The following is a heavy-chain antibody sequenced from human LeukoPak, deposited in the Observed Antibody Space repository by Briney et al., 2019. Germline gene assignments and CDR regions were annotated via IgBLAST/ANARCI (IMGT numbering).Heavy chain of an antibody. V-gene: IGHV3-21*01. D-gene: IGHD3-16*01. Sequence: GGSLRLSCAASGFTLSTSAMNWVRQAPGKGLEWVSSIDLDSSHIYYAASVRGRFTISRDNARNSLYLQMNSLRVEDTAVYYWARDPERYLRVGHYDYRGQGTRVPVSP. CDR1: GFTLSTSA. CDR2: IDLDSSHI. CDR3: ARDPERYLRVGHYDY. J-gene: IGHJ4*02.